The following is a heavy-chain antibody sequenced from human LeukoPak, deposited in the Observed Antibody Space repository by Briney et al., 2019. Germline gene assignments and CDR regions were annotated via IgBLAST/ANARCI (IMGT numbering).Heavy chain of an antibody. V-gene: IGHV4-61*01. D-gene: IGHD3-10*01. CDR2: SYYSGST. CDR1: GGSISNNNYY. CDR3: ARVRLGVGDAFDI. Sequence: SETLSLTCTVSGGSISNNNYYWSWIRQPPGKGLEWIGYSYYSGSTSYSPSLKSRVTILVDTSKNQFSLRLTYVTPADTAVYYCARVRLGVGDAFDIWGQGTMVTVST. J-gene: IGHJ3*02.